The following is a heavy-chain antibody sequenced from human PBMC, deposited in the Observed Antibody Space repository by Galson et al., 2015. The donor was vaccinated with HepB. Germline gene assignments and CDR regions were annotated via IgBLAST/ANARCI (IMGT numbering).Heavy chain of an antibody. CDR3: AKGSSGSYLTYSDS. Sequence: SLRLSCAASGFTFSDYGIHWVRQAPGKGLEWAAVISYDGSNKYYADSVKGRFSISRDNSKNTLYLQMNSLTTEDTAVYYCAKGSSGSYLTYSDSWGQGTLVTVSS. V-gene: IGHV3-30*18. CDR2: ISYDGSNK. CDR1: GFTFSDYG. J-gene: IGHJ4*02. D-gene: IGHD3-22*01.